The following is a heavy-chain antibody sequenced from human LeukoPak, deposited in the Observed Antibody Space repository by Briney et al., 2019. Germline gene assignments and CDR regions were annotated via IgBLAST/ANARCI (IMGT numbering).Heavy chain of an antibody. CDR3: ARDHLANLAGRLFDP. D-gene: IGHD3-3*01. Sequence: SETLSLTCTVSGDSISSDYYWGWIRQPPGKGLEWIGSVHRSGRTYYNPPLKSRGTISVDTSKNQFSLKLNSVTAADTAVYYCARDHLANLAGRLFDPWGQGSLVTVSS. J-gene: IGHJ5*02. CDR2: VHRSGRT. CDR1: GDSISSDYY. V-gene: IGHV4-38-2*02.